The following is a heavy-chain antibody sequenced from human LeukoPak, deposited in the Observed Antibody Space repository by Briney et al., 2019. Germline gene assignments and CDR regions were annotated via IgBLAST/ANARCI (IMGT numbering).Heavy chain of an antibody. CDR2: INPIGGGT. CDR1: GYIFTESY. V-gene: IGHV1-2*06. J-gene: IGHJ4*02. Sequence: ASVXVSCKASGYIFTESYIQWVRQAPGQGLEWVGRINPIGGGTNYAQSFEGRVTMTRDTSISTAYMELSRLTSDDTAIYYCARGTTEGDYWGQGTLVTVSS. D-gene: IGHD1-1*01. CDR3: ARGTTEGDY.